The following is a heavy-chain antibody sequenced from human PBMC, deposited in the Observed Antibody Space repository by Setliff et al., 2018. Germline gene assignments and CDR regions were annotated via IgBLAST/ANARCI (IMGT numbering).Heavy chain of an antibody. CDR3: ARSYYYDSSAANWFDP. Sequence: ASVKVSCKVSGYTLTELSMHWVRQAPGKGLEWMGGFDPEDGETIYAQKFQGRVTMTEDTSTDTAYMELSRLRSDDTAVYYCARSYYYDSSAANWFDPWGQGTLVTVSS. D-gene: IGHD3-22*01. V-gene: IGHV1-24*01. CDR2: FDPEDGET. CDR1: GYTLTELS. J-gene: IGHJ5*02.